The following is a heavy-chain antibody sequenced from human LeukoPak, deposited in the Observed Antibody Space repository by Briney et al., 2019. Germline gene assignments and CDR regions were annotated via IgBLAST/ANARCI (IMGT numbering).Heavy chain of an antibody. J-gene: IGHJ4*02. CDR1: GFTFSSYG. CDR3: ARDRAKSVEF. V-gene: IGHV3-66*01. CDR2: IYSGGST. Sequence: GGSLRLSCAASGFTFSSYGMHWVRQAPGKGLEWVSVIYSGGSTYYADSVKGRFTISRDNSKNTLYLQMNSLRAEDTAVYYCARDRAKSVEFWGQGTLVTVSS. D-gene: IGHD1-26*01.